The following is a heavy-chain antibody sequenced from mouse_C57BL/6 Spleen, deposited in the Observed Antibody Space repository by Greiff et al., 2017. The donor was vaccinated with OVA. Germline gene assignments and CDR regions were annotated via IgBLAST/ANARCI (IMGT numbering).Heavy chain of an antibody. D-gene: IGHD2-4*01. J-gene: IGHJ2*01. Sequence: DVKLVESGGGLVKPGGSLKLSCAASGFTFSSYAMSWVRQTPEKRLEWVATISDGGSYTYYPDNVKGRFTISRDNAKNNLYLQMSHLKSEDTAMYYCARLDYDVFDYWGQGTTLTVSS. V-gene: IGHV5-4*03. CDR1: GFTFSSYA. CDR2: ISDGGSYT. CDR3: ARLDYDVFDY.